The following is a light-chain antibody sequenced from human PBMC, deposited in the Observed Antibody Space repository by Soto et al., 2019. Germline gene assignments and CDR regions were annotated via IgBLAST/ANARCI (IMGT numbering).Light chain of an antibody. V-gene: IGLV2-23*01. CDR1: SSDVGTYNL. CDR3: CSYAPSRTLL. CDR2: EGN. J-gene: IGLJ2*01. Sequence: QSALTQPASVSGSPGESITITCTGTSSDVGTYNLVTWYQQHQGRVPRLILYEGNKRPSGVSSRFSASKSGNTASLTISGLQAEDETDYFCCSYAPSRTLLFGGGTKLTVL.